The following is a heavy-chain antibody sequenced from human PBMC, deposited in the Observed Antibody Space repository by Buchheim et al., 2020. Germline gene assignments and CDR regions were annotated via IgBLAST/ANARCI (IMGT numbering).Heavy chain of an antibody. V-gene: IGHV1-46*01. Sequence: QVQLVQSGAEVKKPGALVKVSCKASGYTFTSHYMHWVRQAPGQGLEWMGIINPSGGSTSNAQKFQGRVTMNRDTSTSTVYMELSSLRSEDTSVFYCVREGYGDGDFDYWGERTL. J-gene: IGHJ4*02. CDR1: GYTFTSHY. D-gene: IGHD4-17*01. CDR2: INPSGGST. CDR3: VREGYGDGDFDY.